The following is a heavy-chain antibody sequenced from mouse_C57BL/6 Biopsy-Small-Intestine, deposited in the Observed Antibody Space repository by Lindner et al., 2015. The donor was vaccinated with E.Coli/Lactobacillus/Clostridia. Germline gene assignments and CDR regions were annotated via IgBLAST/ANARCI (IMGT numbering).Heavy chain of an antibody. J-gene: IGHJ2*01. D-gene: IGHD2-2*01. Sequence: YTITSYVMHWVRQEPGQGLDWIGYIYPYNDGTKSNEKFKGKATLTSDKSSSTFYMELSSLTSEDSAVYYCARKGYGGALDYWGHGTTLTVSS. CDR3: ARKGYGGALDY. CDR1: YTITSYV. V-gene: IGHV1-14*01. CDR2: IYPYNDGT.